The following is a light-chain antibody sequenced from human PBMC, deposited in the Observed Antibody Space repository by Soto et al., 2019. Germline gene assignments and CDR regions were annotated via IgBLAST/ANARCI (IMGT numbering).Light chain of an antibody. J-gene: IGLJ3*02. CDR3: CSYARGSTLV. CDR2: EDS. V-gene: IGLV2-23*01. CDR1: SSDVGSYNL. Sequence: QSALTQPASVSGSPGQSITISCTGTSSDVGSYNLVSWYQQHPGKAPKLMIYEDSKHPSGVTNRFFGSKSGNTASLTISGLQAEDEADYFCCSYARGSTLVFGGGTKLTVL.